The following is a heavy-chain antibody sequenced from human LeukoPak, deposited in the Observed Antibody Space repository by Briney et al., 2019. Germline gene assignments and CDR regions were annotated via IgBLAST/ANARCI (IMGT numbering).Heavy chain of an antibody. Sequence: GASVTVSFTSSAYTFTFYYMHWVRQAPGQGLEWMGWINPNSGGTHYAQKFQGRVTITRDTSISTVYMEQSRMRSADTAGYYCARDPYGTWYFDRWGRGTLVTVSS. V-gene: IGHV1-2*02. J-gene: IGHJ2*01. CDR3: ARDPYGTWYFDR. CDR1: AYTFTFYY. D-gene: IGHD3-10*01. CDR2: INPNSGGT.